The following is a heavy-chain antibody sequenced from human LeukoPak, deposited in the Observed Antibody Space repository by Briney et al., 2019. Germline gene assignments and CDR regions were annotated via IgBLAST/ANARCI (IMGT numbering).Heavy chain of an antibody. Sequence: GASVKVSCKASGYTFTGYYMHWVRQAPGQGLEWMGWINPNSGGTNYAQKFQGRVTMTRDTSISTAYMELSRLRSDDTAVYYCAREYPSGNYDFWSGYPHYFDYWGQGTLVTVSS. CDR2: INPNSGGT. CDR1: GYTFTGYY. J-gene: IGHJ4*02. D-gene: IGHD3-3*01. CDR3: AREYPSGNYDFWSGYPHYFDY. V-gene: IGHV1-2*02.